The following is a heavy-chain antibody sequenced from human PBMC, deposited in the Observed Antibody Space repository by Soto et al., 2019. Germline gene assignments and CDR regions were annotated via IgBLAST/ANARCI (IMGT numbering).Heavy chain of an antibody. CDR3: ARQTPSSSWYPVRFDP. D-gene: IGHD6-13*01. J-gene: IGHJ5*02. Sequence: SDTLSLTCTFSGCSISSSSYYWGWIRQPPGKGLEWIGSIYYSGSTYYNPSLKSRVTISVDTSKNQFSLKLSSVTAADTAVYYCARQTPSSSWYPVRFDPWGQGTMVNVS. CDR1: GCSISSSSYY. V-gene: IGHV4-39*01. CDR2: IYYSGST.